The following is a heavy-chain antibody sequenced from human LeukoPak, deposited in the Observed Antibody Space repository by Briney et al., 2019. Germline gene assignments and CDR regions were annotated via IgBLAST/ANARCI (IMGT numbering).Heavy chain of an antibody. CDR3: AKDRLGGWPSGAFDY. Sequence: GGSLRLSCAASGFTFSSYGIHWVRQAPGKGLEWVAVISYDGGYTYYADSVKGRFTISRDNSKNTLYLQMNSLRAEDTAVYYCAKDRLGGWPSGAFDYWGQGTLVTVSS. J-gene: IGHJ4*02. CDR1: GFTFSSYG. V-gene: IGHV3-30*18. CDR2: ISYDGGYT. D-gene: IGHD6-19*01.